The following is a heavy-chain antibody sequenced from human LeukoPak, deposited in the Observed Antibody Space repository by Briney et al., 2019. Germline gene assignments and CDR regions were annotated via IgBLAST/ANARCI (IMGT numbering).Heavy chain of an antibody. J-gene: IGHJ3*02. CDR3: TRGRMNSGSFDDAFDM. D-gene: IGHD1-26*01. CDR2: ISTSSSYI. CDR1: GFTFSRHS. Sequence: KPGGSLRLSCAASGFTFSRHSMNWVRQAPGKGLEWVSSISTSSSYIYYTDSVKGRFTISRDNARNSLYLQMNSLRAEDTAVYYCTRGRMNSGSFDDAFDMWGQGTMVTVSS. V-gene: IGHV3-21*01.